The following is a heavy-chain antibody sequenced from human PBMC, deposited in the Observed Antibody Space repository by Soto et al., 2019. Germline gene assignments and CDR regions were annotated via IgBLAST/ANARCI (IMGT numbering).Heavy chain of an antibody. Sequence: QVQLVESGGGVVQPGRSLRLSCAASGFTFSTYAMFWVRQAPDKGLEWVAVISYDGNNIYYADSVKGRFTISRDNFKSTVYLQMDSLGPEDTAVYYCAREDYWGQGTLVTVSS. V-gene: IGHV3-30-3*01. CDR3: AREDY. CDR1: GFTFSTYA. J-gene: IGHJ4*02. CDR2: ISYDGNNI.